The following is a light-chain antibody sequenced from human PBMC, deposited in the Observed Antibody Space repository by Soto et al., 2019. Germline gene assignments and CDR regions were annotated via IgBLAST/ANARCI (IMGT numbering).Light chain of an antibody. CDR2: AAS. CDR1: QGISSY. V-gene: IGKV1-8*01. J-gene: IGKJ5*01. Sequence: AIRMTQSPSSFSASTGDRVTITCRASQGISSYLAWYQQKPGKAPKLLIYAASTLQSGVPSRFSGSGSGTDFTLIINSLQPEDFATYYCQQSYSVPITFGQGTRLEIK. CDR3: QQSYSVPIT.